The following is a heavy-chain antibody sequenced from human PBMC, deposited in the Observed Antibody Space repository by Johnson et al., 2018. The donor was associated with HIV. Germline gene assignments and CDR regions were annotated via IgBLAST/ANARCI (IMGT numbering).Heavy chain of an antibody. J-gene: IGHJ3*02. Sequence: VQVLESGGGVVQPGRSLRLSCAASGFTFSSYAMHWVRQAPGKGLEWVAAISFAGNNKYYADSVKGRFTISRENSKNMLYLQMNSLKAEDTALYYCARERYSSPGGHAFDIWGQGTMVTVSS. D-gene: IGHD6-13*01. CDR2: ISFAGNNK. V-gene: IGHV3-30*04. CDR3: ARERYSSPGGHAFDI. CDR1: GFTFSSYA.